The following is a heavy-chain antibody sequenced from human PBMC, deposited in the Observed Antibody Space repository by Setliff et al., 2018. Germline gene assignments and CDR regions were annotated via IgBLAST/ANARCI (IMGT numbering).Heavy chain of an antibody. J-gene: IGHJ4*02. D-gene: IGHD3-22*01. V-gene: IGHV4-38-2*01. CDR1: GYSISSGYY. Sequence: PSETLSLTCAVSGYSISSGYYWGWIRQPPGKGLEWIGSIYHSGSTYYNPSLKSRVTISVDTSKNQFSLKLSSATAADTAVYYCARQPEGGYYDSSGYYGMAPYYFDYWGQGTLVTVSS. CDR3: ARQPEGGYYDSSGYYGMAPYYFDY. CDR2: IYHSGST.